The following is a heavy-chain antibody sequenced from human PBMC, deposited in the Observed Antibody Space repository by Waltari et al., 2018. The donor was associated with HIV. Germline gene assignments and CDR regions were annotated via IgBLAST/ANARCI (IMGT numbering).Heavy chain of an antibody. Sequence: EVQLVESGGGLVQPGGSLRLSCAASGFTFSSYRLPWVRQAPGKGLVWVSRINSDGSSTNYADSVKGRFTISRDNAKNTVYLQMNSLRAEDTALYYCASLYNYVWGSPPPFDYWGQGTLVTVSS. CDR3: ASLYNYVWGSPPPFDY. V-gene: IGHV3-74*01. J-gene: IGHJ4*02. D-gene: IGHD3-16*01. CDR2: INSDGSST. CDR1: GFTFSSYR.